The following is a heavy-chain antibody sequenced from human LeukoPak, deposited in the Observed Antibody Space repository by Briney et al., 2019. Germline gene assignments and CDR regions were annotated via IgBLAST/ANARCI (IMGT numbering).Heavy chain of an antibody. CDR2: ISSNGGST. CDR1: GFTFSSYA. CDR3: ARHAGFGELTFDY. V-gene: IGHV3-64*01. Sequence: GGSLRLSCAASGFTFSSYAMHWVRQAPGKGLEYVSAISSNGGSTYYANSVKGRFTISRDNSKNTLYLQMGSLRDEDTAVYYCARHAGFGELTFDYWGQGTLVTVSS. J-gene: IGHJ4*02. D-gene: IGHD3-10*01.